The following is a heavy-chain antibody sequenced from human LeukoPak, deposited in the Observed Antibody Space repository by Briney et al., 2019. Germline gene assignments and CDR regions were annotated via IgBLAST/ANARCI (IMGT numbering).Heavy chain of an antibody. CDR2: IRSKAYGGTA. Sequence: GGSLRLSCAPSGFTFGDDALSWVRQAPGKGLEWVGFIRSKAYGGTADYAASVKGRFTISRDDSKSIAYLQMNSLKTVDTAVYYCTRDKRSDGDYYYFDYWGQGTLVTVSS. V-gene: IGHV3-49*04. CDR3: TRDKRSDGDYYYFDY. J-gene: IGHJ4*02. D-gene: IGHD4-17*01. CDR1: GFTFGDDA.